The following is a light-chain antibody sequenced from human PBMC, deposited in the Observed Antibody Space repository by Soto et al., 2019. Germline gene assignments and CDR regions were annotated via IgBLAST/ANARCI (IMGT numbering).Light chain of an antibody. CDR2: EVS. CDR3: SSYAGSNNLGV. J-gene: IGLJ1*01. V-gene: IGLV2-8*01. Sequence: QSVLTQPPSASGSPGQSICISCTGTGXDVGTYNYVSWYQQHPGKAPKLIIYEVSKRPSGVPDRFSGSKSGNTASLTVSGLQAEDEAEYYCSSYAGSNNLGVLGTGTKVTVL. CDR1: GXDVGTYNY.